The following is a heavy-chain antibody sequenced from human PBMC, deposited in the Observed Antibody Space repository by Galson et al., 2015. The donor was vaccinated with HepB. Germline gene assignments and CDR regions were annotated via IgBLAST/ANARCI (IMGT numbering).Heavy chain of an antibody. CDR3: ARGSGSGSPDYYYYYYMDV. Sequence: SLRLSCAASGFTFSSYSMNWVRQAPGKGLEWVSYISSSSSTIYYADSVKGRFTISRDNAKNSLYLQMNSLRDEDTAVYYCARGSGSGSPDYYYYYYMDVWGTGTTVTVSS. J-gene: IGHJ6*03. V-gene: IGHV3-48*02. CDR2: ISSSSSTI. D-gene: IGHD6-19*01. CDR1: GFTFSSYS.